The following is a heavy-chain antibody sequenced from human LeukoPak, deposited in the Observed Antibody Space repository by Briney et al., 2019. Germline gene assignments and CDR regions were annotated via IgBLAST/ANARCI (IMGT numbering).Heavy chain of an antibody. D-gene: IGHD3-22*01. J-gene: IGHJ5*02. CDR1: GFTFSAYI. Sequence: PGGSLRLSCAASGFTFSAYIIQWVRQAPGKGLEWVALTWSDGSDKFYADSVKGRFVISRDNSKNTLYLQMNSLRAEDSAVYFCARAQSAILSYYFDLWGQGTLVTVSS. CDR2: TWSDGSDK. CDR3: ARAQSAILSYYFDL. V-gene: IGHV3-33*01.